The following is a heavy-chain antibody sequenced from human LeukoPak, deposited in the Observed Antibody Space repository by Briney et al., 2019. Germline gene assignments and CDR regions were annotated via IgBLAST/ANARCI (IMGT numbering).Heavy chain of an antibody. CDR2: IYHSGST. D-gene: IGHD2-15*01. CDR3: ARDEGYCSGGSCYPAYYFDY. Sequence: PSETLSLTCTVSGYSISSGYYWGWIRQPPGKGLEWIGSIYHSGSTYYNPSLKSRVTISVDTSKNQFSLKLSSVTAADTAVYYRARDEGYCSGGSCYPAYYFDYWGQGTLVTVSS. V-gene: IGHV4-38-2*02. CDR1: GYSISSGYY. J-gene: IGHJ4*02.